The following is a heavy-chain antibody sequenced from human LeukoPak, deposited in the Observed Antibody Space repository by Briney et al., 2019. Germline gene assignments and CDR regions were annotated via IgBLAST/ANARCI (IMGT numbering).Heavy chain of an antibody. D-gene: IGHD6-19*01. CDR1: GFTFSCYE. J-gene: IGHJ4*02. CDR3: APGAYSSGWYPFDY. CDR2: ISSSGSTI. Sequence: GGSLRLSCAASGFTFSCYEMNWVRQAPGKGLEWVSYISSSGSTIYYADSVKGRFTISRDNSKNTLYLQMNSLRAEDTAVYYCAPGAYSSGWYPFDYWGQGTLVTVSS. V-gene: IGHV3-48*03.